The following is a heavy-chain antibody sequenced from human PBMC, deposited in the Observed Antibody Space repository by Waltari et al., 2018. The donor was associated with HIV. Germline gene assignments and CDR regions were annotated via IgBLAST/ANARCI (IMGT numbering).Heavy chain of an antibody. CDR2: IYYSGSP. D-gene: IGHD3-9*01. V-gene: IGHV4-39*01. J-gene: IGHJ4*02. CDR3: ARLNLPGYFDWFTPSQAPRIYYFDY. CDR1: GGSISSSSYY. Sequence: QLQLQESGPGLVKPSETLSLTCTVSGGSISSSSYYWGWIRPPPGKGLEWIGSIYYSGSPSYNPSLTSRVTISVDTSKNQFSLKLSSVTAADTAVYYCARLNLPGYFDWFTPSQAPRIYYFDYWGQGTLVTVSS.